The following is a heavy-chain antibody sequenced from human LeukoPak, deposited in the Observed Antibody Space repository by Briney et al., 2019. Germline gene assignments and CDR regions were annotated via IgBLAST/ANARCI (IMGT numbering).Heavy chain of an antibody. CDR3: ARSVGATTPFDY. Sequence: SETLSLTCTVSGGSISSYYWSWIRQPPGKGLEWIGYIYYSGSTNYNPSLKSRVTISVDTSKNQFSLKLSSVTAAGTAVYYCARSVGATTPFDYWGQGTLVTVSS. J-gene: IGHJ4*02. CDR1: GGSISSYY. D-gene: IGHD1-26*01. CDR2: IYYSGST. V-gene: IGHV4-59*01.